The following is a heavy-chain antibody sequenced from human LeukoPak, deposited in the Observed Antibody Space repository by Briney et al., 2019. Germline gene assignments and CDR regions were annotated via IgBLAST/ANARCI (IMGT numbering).Heavy chain of an antibody. CDR3: AKAGSQLRLRASFDY. Sequence: GGSLRLSCAASGFTFDDYAMHWVRHAPGKGLEWVSGISWNSGSIDYADSVKGRFTISRDNAKNSLYLQMNSLRAEDTALYYCAKAGSQLRLRASFDYWGQGTLVTVSS. V-gene: IGHV3-9*01. CDR1: GFTFDDYA. J-gene: IGHJ4*02. CDR2: ISWNSGSI. D-gene: IGHD2-15*01.